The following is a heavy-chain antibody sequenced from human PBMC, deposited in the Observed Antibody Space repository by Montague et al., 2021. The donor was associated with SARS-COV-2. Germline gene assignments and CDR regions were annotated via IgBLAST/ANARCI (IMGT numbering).Heavy chain of an antibody. CDR2: ISGSGGKT. Sequence: SLRLSCAASGFIFSDYYMTWIRQAPGKGLEWVSHISGSGGKTYYAESVKGRFTISRDTANNSVYLQMKFLGAEDTAVYYCARDQGGYGTFDIWGQGTMVTVSS. CDR3: ARDQGGYGTFDI. CDR1: GFIFSDYY. J-gene: IGHJ3*02. V-gene: IGHV3-11*01. D-gene: IGHD5-12*01.